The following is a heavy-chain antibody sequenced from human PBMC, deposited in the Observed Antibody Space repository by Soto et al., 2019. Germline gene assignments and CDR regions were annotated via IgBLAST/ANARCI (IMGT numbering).Heavy chain of an antibody. Sequence: GGSLRLSCAASGFTFTSAWINWVRQAPGKGLEWVGRIKSKTDGGTGDFAAPVRGRFAISRDDSKSMVYLQMNSLKTEDTAVYYCAREPRNTPYYYYGMDVWGQGTTVTVSS. CDR2: IKSKTDGGTG. D-gene: IGHD2-2*02. CDR3: AREPRNTPYYYYGMDV. V-gene: IGHV3-15*07. J-gene: IGHJ6*02. CDR1: GFTFTSAW.